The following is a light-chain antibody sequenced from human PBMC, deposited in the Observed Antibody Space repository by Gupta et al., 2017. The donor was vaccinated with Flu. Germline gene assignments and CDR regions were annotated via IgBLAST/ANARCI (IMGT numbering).Light chain of an antibody. J-gene: IGKJ2*01. CDR1: QSRLHSDGRTY. CDR3: RQRLQFPRT. V-gene: IGKV2D-29*01. CDR2: EGS. Sequence: VTPGKPGSVSCKASQSRLHSDGRTYLYWYLQKPGQPPQLLICEGSHRCSGVSDRFSGSGSGTEFTLRISRGEAEDVGVYYCRQRLQFPRTFGQGTKFDIK.